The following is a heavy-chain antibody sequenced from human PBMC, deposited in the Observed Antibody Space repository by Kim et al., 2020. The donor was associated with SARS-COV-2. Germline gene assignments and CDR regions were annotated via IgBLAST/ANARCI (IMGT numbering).Heavy chain of an antibody. V-gene: IGHV3-21*01. CDR1: GFSIFSHA. CDR2: ITNSSSHK. Sequence: GGSLRLSCAASGFSIFSHAMHWVRQAPGKGLEWVSSITNSSSHKYYADSVRGRFTISRDIAKNTLFLQMNNLRPEDTAVYYCARVLVSAWSHFDYWGQGT. CDR3: ARVLVSAWSHFDY. J-gene: IGHJ4*02. D-gene: IGHD6-19*01.